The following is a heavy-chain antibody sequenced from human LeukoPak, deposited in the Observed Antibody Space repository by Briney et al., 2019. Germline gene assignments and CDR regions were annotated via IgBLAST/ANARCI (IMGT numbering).Heavy chain of an antibody. Sequence: GGSLRLSCAASGFTFSSYVMHCVRQAPGKGLEWVAVISYDGSNKYYADSVKGRFTISRDNSKNTLYLQMNSLRAEDTAVYYCAKNPYSSGWSQFLWWGQGTLVTVSS. D-gene: IGHD6-19*01. CDR3: AKNPYSSGWSQFLW. V-gene: IGHV3-30*18. CDR1: GFTFSSYV. CDR2: ISYDGSNK. J-gene: IGHJ4*02.